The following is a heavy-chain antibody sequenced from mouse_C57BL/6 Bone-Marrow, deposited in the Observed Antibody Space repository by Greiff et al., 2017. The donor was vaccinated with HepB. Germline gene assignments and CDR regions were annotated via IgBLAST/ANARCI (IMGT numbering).Heavy chain of an antibody. D-gene: IGHD1-1*01. CDR2: IDPSDSYT. J-gene: IGHJ1*03. CDR3: ARRPLRYWYFDV. V-gene: IGHV1-69*01. Sequence: QVQLQQPGAELVMPGASVKLSCKASGYTFTSYWMHWVKQRPGQGLEWIGEIDPSDSYTNYNQKFKGKSTLTVDKSSSTAYMQRSSLTSEDSAVYYCARRPLRYWYFDVWGTGTTVTVSS. CDR1: GYTFTSYW.